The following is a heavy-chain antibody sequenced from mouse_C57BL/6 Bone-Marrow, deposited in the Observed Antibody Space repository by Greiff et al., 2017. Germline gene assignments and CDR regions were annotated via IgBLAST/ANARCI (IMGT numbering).Heavy chain of an antibody. V-gene: IGHV5-16*01. CDR2: INYDGSST. D-gene: IGHD3-2*02. CDR3: SRVQTAQALYYFDY. J-gene: IGHJ2*01. Sequence: EVQLVESEGGLVQPGSSMKLSCTASGFTFSYYYMAWVRQVPEKGLEWVANINYDGSSTYYLDSLKSRFIISRDNAKNILYLQMSSLKSEDTATDYCSRVQTAQALYYFDYWGQGTTLTVSS. CDR1: GFTFSYYY.